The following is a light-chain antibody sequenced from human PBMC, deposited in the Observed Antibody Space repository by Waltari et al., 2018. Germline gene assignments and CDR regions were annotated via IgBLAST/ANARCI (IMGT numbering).Light chain of an antibody. CDR2: EAS. Sequence: QSALTQPPSASGSPGQSVTISCTGTSSDVGGYKSVSWYKQLPGKAPILIIYEASERPSGVPDRFSGSKSGNTASLTVSGLQAEDEADYYCSSYAGSSNFVFGTGTKVTVL. J-gene: IGLJ1*01. CDR3: SSYAGSSNFV. V-gene: IGLV2-8*01. CDR1: SSDVGGYKS.